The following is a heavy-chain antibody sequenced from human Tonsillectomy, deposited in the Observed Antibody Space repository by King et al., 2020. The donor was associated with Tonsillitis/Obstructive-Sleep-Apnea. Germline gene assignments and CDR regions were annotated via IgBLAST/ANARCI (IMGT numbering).Heavy chain of an antibody. J-gene: IGHJ4*02. CDR2: MKQDGGEI. CDR1: GFTFSTYW. D-gene: IGHD1-26*01. Sequence: VQLVESGGGLVQPGGSLRLSCAASGFTFSTYWVSWVRQTPGKGLEWVANMKQDGGEIYYVDSVKGRFTISRDNAKKSLYLQMNSLRVEDTAVYYCARDKVAGATKFDYWGQGTLVTVSS. CDR3: ARDKVAGATKFDY. V-gene: IGHV3-7*01.